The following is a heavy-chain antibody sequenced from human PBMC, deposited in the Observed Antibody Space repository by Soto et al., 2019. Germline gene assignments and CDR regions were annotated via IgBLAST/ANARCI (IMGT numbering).Heavy chain of an antibody. Sequence: ASVKVSCKASGYTFSRYGISWVRQAPGQGLEWMGWISAHNGNTRFAQKLQGTVTMTTDTSTSTAYMELRRPRSDDTAVYYCARVSYDGSAEGEDAFRIWGQGTMVVVSS. CDR2: ISAHNGNT. V-gene: IGHV1-18*01. CDR1: GYTFSRYG. D-gene: IGHD3-22*01. CDR3: ARVSYDGSAEGEDAFRI. J-gene: IGHJ3*02.